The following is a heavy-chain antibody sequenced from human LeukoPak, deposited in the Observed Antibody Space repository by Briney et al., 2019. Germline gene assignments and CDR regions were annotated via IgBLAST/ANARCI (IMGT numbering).Heavy chain of an antibody. CDR1: GFTFSSYA. Sequence: GGSLRLSCAASGFTFSSYAMHWVRQAPGKGLEWVAVISYDGSNKYYADSVKGRFTISRDNSKNTLYLQMNSLRAGDTAVYYCAKGGLICGGQGTLVTVSS. V-gene: IGHV3-30*18. D-gene: IGHD2-21*01. J-gene: IGHJ4*02. CDR3: AKGGLIC. CDR2: ISYDGSNK.